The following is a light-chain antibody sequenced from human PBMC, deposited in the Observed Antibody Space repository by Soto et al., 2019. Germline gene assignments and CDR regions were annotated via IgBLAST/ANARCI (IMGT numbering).Light chain of an antibody. CDR2: GAS. CDR3: QQYNNRPPIT. J-gene: IGKJ5*01. CDR1: QSVGSN. V-gene: IGKV3D-15*01. Sequence: EIVMTQSPVTLSVSPGESATLSCRASQSVGSNLAWYQQRPGQAPRLLIYGASTRATGIPVRFSGSGSGTEFSLTISGLQSEDFGVYFCQQYNNRPPITFDQGTRLEIK.